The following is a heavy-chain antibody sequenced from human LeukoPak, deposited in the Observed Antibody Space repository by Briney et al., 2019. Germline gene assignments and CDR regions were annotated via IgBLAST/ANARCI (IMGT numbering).Heavy chain of an antibody. CDR1: GFTFSSYS. V-gene: IGHV3-48*01. D-gene: IGHD3-10*01. CDR3: ARDLDGSGSYYNWFDP. CDR2: ISSSSSTI. J-gene: IGHJ5*02. Sequence: GGSLRLSCAASGFTFSSYSMNWVRQAPGKGLEWVSYISSSSSTIYYADSVKGRFTISRDNAKNSLYLQMNSLRAEDTAVYYCARDLDGSGSYYNWFDPWGQGTLVTVSS.